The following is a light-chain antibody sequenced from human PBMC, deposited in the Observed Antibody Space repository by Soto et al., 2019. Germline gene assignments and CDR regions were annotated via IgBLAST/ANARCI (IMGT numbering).Light chain of an antibody. CDR2: DAS. CDR1: QSLNSL. CDR3: LQDYNYPWT. Sequence: DIQMTQSPSTLSASVGDRVTITCRASQSLNSLLAWYQQKPGRAPKLLIYDASTLESGVPSRFSGSGSGTEFTLTISSLQPEDFATYYCLQDYNYPWTFGQGTKVDIK. V-gene: IGKV1-5*01. J-gene: IGKJ1*01.